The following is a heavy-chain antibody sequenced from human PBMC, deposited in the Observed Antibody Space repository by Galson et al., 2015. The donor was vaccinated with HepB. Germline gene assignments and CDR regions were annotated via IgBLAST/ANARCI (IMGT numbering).Heavy chain of an antibody. V-gene: IGHV1-18*04. D-gene: IGHD2-8*01. CDR3: ARDVLPRVRVLMIFDN. CDR1: GYTFTRSG. J-gene: IGHJ4*02. Sequence: SVKVSCKASGYTFTRSGVSWVRQAPGQGLEWMGWIRDYGEKTYYLKKFEGKVTMTTDTSASTAYMELRSMSSDDTAVYYCARDVLPRVRVLMIFDNWGRATLDTASS. CDR2: IRDYGEKT.